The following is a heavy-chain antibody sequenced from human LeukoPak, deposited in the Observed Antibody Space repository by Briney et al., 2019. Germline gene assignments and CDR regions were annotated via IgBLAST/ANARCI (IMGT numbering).Heavy chain of an antibody. D-gene: IGHD5-18*01. V-gene: IGHV4-39*07. Sequence: PSETLSLTCTVSGVSISSSSYYWGWLPQPPGKGRGWIGCIYYSGSTYYNPSLKSRVTISVDTSKNQFSLKLSSLTAADTAVYYCARKGHSYGSHYMDVWGKGPTVTVSS. CDR2: IYYSGST. J-gene: IGHJ6*03. CDR3: ARKGHSYGSHYMDV. CDR1: GVSISSSSYY.